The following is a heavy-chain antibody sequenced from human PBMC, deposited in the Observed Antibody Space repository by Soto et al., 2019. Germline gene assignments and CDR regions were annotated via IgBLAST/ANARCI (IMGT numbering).Heavy chain of an antibody. V-gene: IGHV5-51*01. J-gene: IGHJ6*03. CDR3: ARGGSGSHYYYYMDV. D-gene: IGHD3-10*01. CDR1: GYSFTSYW. Sequence: GESLKISCKGSGYSFTSYWIGWVRQMPGKGLEWMGIIYPGDSDTRYSPSFQGQVTISADKSISTAYLQWSSLKASDIAMYYCARGGSGSHYYYYMDVWGKGTTVTVSS. CDR2: IYPGDSDT.